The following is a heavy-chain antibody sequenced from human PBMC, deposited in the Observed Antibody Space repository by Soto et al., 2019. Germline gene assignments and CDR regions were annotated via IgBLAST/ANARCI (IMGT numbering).Heavy chain of an antibody. V-gene: IGHV3-74*01. CDR3: ARAPNYYYYGMDV. CDR1: GFTFSSYW. CDR2: INSDGSST. Sequence: GGSLRLSCAASGFTFSSYWMHWVRQAPGKGLVWVSRINSDGSSTSYADSVKGRFTISRDNAKNTLYLQMNSLGAEDTAVYYCARAPNYYYYGMDVWGQGTTGTVSS. J-gene: IGHJ6*02.